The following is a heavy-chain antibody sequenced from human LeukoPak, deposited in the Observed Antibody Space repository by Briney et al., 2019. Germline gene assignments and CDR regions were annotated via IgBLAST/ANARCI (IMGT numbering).Heavy chain of an antibody. V-gene: IGHV4-59*12. CDR1: GGSISSYY. D-gene: IGHD5-18*01. CDR3: ARGPPQYSYGYWYFDL. J-gene: IGHJ2*01. CDR2: IYYSGST. Sequence: PSETLSLTCTVSGGSISSYYWSWIRQPPGKGLEWIGYIYYSGSTNYNPSLKSRVTISVDRSKNQFSLKLSSVTAADTAVYYCARGPPQYSYGYWYFDLWGRGTLVTVSS.